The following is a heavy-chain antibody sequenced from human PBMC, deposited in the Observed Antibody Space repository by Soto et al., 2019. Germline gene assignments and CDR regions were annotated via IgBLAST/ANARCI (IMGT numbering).Heavy chain of an antibody. Sequence: QVQLVQSGAEVKKPGSSVKVSCKASGGTFSSYAISWVRQAPGQGLEWMGGIIPIFGTANYEQKFQGRVTITADESTITAYSELSSLVSEDTAVYYCARESTKRYPFGELLHNDNAFDSWGRGTMVTVSS. V-gene: IGHV1-69*01. CDR2: IIPIFGTA. J-gene: IGHJ3*02. D-gene: IGHD3-10*01. CDR3: ARESTKRYPFGELLHNDNAFDS. CDR1: GGTFSSYA.